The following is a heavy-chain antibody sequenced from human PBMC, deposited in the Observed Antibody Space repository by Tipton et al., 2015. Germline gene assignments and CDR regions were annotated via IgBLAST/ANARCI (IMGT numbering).Heavy chain of an antibody. J-gene: IGHJ4*02. CDR2: INPNTGGT. CDR1: GYTFTGYY. D-gene: IGHD1-14*01. Sequence: QLVQSGAEVKKPGASVKVSCKTSGYTFTGYYIHWVRQAPGQGLEWMGWINPNTGGTHSTQRFQGRVSMTRETSISTAYMELSGLTSDDTALYFCARDKFFGTSGKETFDYWGRGSLVTVSS. CDR3: ARDKFFGTSGKETFDY. V-gene: IGHV1-2*02.